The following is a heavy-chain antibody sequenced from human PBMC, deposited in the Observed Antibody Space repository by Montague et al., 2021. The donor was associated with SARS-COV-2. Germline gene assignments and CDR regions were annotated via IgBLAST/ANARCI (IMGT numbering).Heavy chain of an antibody. CDR1: GDSVDSDC. Sequence: SETLSLTCTVSGDSVDSDCWSWVRQPPGERLEWIGHIHYTGSTEYNPSLKSRATISADASKNSLSLSLASVTAADTAVYYCAREQDRAAPFDLWGQGILVTVSS. CDR3: AREQDRAAPFDL. V-gene: IGHV4-59*02. J-gene: IGHJ4*02. CDR2: IHYTGST.